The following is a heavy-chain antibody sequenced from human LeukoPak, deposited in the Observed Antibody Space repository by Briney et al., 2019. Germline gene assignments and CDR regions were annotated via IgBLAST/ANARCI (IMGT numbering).Heavy chain of an antibody. V-gene: IGHV4-34*01. Sequence: SETLSLTCAVYGGSFSGYYWSWIRQPPGKGLEWIWEINHSGSTNYNPPLKSRVTISVDTSKNQFSLKLSSVTAADTAVYYCASGGRDIVLMVYATKRGAFDIWGQGTMVTVSS. CDR1: GGSFSGYY. D-gene: IGHD2-8*01. J-gene: IGHJ3*02. CDR3: ASGGRDIVLMVYATKRGAFDI. CDR2: INHSGST.